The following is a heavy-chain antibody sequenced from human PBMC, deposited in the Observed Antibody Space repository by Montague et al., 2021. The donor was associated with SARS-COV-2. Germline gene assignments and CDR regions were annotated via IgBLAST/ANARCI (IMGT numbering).Heavy chain of an antibody. J-gene: IGHJ3*01. CDR3: ARAQVTIFGVLIMLPAAGAVDV. V-gene: IGHV4-34*01. Sequence: SETLSLTCAVYGGSFTGYYWTWIRQPPGKGLEWIGEINHSGSSNYNPSLESRVTMSVDTSKNQFSPRLNSVSAADTAVYYCARAQVTIFGVLIMLPAAGAVDVWDQGTTVTVSS. D-gene: IGHD3-3*01. CDR2: INHSGSS. CDR1: GGSFTGYY.